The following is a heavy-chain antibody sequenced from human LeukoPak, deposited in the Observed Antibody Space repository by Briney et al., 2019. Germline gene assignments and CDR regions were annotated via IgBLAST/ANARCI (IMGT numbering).Heavy chain of an antibody. J-gene: IGHJ4*02. V-gene: IGHV3-21*04. CDR2: ISSSSSYI. D-gene: IGHD3-22*01. CDR1: GFTFSSYS. CDR3: ASNVASYYYDSSGYYYPDY. Sequence: GGSLRLSCAASGFTFSSYSMNWVRQAPGKGLEWVSSISSSSSYIYYADSVKGRFTISRDNAKNTLYLQMNSLRAEDTAVYYCASNVASYYYDSSGYYYPDYWGQGTLVTVSS.